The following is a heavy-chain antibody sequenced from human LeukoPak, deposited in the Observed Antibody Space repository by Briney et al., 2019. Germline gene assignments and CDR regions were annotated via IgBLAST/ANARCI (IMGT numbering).Heavy chain of an antibody. CDR1: GFTFNNYG. D-gene: IGHD3-10*01. CDR3: AKDSLRTYYGSGSYPLDY. V-gene: IGHV3-30*02. Sequence: PGGSLRLSCAASGFTFNNYGMHWHRQAPGKGLEGVAFIRFDGGNKYYADSVKGRFTISRDSSKNTLFLQMNSLRADDTAVYYCAKDSLRTYYGSGSYPLDYWGQGTLVTVSS. J-gene: IGHJ4*02. CDR2: IRFDGGNK.